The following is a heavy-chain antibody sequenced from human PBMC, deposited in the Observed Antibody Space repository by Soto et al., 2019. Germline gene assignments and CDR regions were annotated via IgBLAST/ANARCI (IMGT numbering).Heavy chain of an antibody. CDR2: ISAYNGNT. Sequence: ASVKVSCKASGYTFTSSAMRWVRQARGQRLEWIGWISAYNGNTNYAQKLQGRVTMTTDTSTSTAYMELRSLRSDDTAVYYCARGSTSIAARPGYYYMDVWGKGTTVTVSS. D-gene: IGHD6-6*01. CDR1: GYTFTSSA. V-gene: IGHV1-18*01. CDR3: ARGSTSIAARPGYYYMDV. J-gene: IGHJ6*03.